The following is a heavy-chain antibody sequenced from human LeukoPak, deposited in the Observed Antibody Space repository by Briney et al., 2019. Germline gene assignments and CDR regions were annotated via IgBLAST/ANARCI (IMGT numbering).Heavy chain of an antibody. Sequence: SETLSHTCTVSGGSISSYYWSWIRQPTGKGLEWIGRIYTSGSTNYNPSLKSRVTMSVDTSKNQFSLKLSSVTAADTAVYYCAREVPAARMIDYWGQGTLVTVSS. D-gene: IGHD2-2*01. CDR3: AREVPAARMIDY. V-gene: IGHV4-4*07. CDR2: IYTSGST. J-gene: IGHJ4*02. CDR1: GGSISSYY.